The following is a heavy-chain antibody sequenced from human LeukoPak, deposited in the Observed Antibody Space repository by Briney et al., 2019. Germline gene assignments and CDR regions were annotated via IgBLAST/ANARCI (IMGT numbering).Heavy chain of an antibody. CDR3: ASGTDYYDSSGYYYPFDY. Sequence: GALRLSCAASGFTFSSYDMNWVRQAPGKGLEWVSYISTSGSTTYYADSVKGRFTISRDNAKNTLYLQMNSLRAEDTAVYYCASGTDYYDSSGYYYPFDYWGQGTLVTVSS. V-gene: IGHV3-48*03. J-gene: IGHJ4*02. CDR2: ISTSGSTT. D-gene: IGHD3-22*01. CDR1: GFTFSSYD.